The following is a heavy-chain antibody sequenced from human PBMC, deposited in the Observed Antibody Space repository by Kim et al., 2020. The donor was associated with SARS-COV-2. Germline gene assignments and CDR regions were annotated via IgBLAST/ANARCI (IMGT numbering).Heavy chain of an antibody. CDR3: ARVGLRRTPKWGWFDP. CDR1: GYTFTSYD. Sequence: ASVKVSCKASGYTFTSYDINWVRQATGQGLEWMGWMNPNSGNTGYAQKFQGRVTMTRNTSISTAYMELSSLRSEDTAVYYCARVGLRRTPKWGWFDPWGQGTLVTVSS. CDR2: MNPNSGNT. J-gene: IGHJ5*02. V-gene: IGHV1-8*01. D-gene: IGHD1-26*01.